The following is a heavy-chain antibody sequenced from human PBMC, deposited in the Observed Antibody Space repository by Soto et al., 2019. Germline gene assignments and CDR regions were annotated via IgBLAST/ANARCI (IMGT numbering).Heavy chain of an antibody. V-gene: IGHV2-5*01. CDR3: AHSSSWYHPFSFDY. CDR1: GFSLSTSGVG. CDR2: IYWNDDK. J-gene: IGHJ4*02. D-gene: IGHD6-13*01. Sequence: FGPTLVNPTQTPTLTCTFSGFSLSTSGVGVGWIRQPPGKALEWLALIYWNDDKRYSPSLKSRLTITKDTSKNQVVLTMTNMDPVDTATYYCAHSSSWYHPFSFDYWGQGTLVTVSS.